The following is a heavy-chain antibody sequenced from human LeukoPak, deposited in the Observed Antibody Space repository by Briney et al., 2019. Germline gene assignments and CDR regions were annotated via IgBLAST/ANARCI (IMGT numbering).Heavy chain of an antibody. Sequence: GGSLRLSCAASGFIFKTYWMSWIRQAPGKGLEWISYITSRATTIHYADSVKGRFTISRDNAKNSLYLQMNSLRAEDTAVYYCARGGGYSYTSRDVGYFDSWGQGTLVTVSS. CDR3: ARGGGYSYTSRDVGYFDS. V-gene: IGHV3-11*01. D-gene: IGHD5-18*01. CDR1: GFIFKTYW. CDR2: ITSRATTI. J-gene: IGHJ4*02.